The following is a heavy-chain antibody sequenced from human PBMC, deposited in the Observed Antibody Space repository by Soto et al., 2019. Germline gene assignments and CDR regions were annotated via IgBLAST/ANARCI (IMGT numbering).Heavy chain of an antibody. Sequence: GKSLKISCRVSGYSFTSYWISWVRQMPGKGLEWMGRINPTDSYTNYSPSFQGRVTISTDKSISTAYLQWTTLRASDTAMYYWARTIALAGNAFDPWGQGTLVTVSS. D-gene: IGHD6-19*01. J-gene: IGHJ5*02. CDR3: ARTIALAGNAFDP. CDR2: INPTDSYT. CDR1: GYSFTSYW. V-gene: IGHV5-10-1*01.